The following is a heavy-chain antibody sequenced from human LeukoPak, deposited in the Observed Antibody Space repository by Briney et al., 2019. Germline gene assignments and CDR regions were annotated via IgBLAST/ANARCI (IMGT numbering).Heavy chain of an antibody. V-gene: IGHV3-30*02. CDR3: AKDTPLCYFDY. J-gene: IGHJ4*02. CDR1: GFTFSSYS. D-gene: IGHD3-16*01. Sequence: GGSLRLSCAASGFTFSSYSMNWVRQAPGKGLEWVAFIRNDGSIIYNADSVKGRFTISRDNSKNTLYLQMNSLRADDAAMYYCAKDTPLCYFDYWGQGTLVTVSS. CDR2: IRNDGSII.